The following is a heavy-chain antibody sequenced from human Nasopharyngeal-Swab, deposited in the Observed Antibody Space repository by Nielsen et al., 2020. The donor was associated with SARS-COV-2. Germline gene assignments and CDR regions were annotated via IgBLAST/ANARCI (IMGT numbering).Heavy chain of an antibody. J-gene: IGHJ4*02. V-gene: IGHV3-43*02. D-gene: IGHD1-26*01. CDR2: ITADGGST. Sequence: GGSLRLSCAASGFNFDDYAMHWVRQAPGKGLGWVSLITADGGSTYYADSVKGRFTISRDNSKNSVSLQMNNLRTEDTAFYYCAKSIGELLSPFDSWGQGTLVTVSS. CDR3: AKSIGELLSPFDS. CDR1: GFNFDDYA.